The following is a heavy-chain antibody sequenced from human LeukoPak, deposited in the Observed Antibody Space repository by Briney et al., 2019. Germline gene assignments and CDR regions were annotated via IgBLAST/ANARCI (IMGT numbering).Heavy chain of an antibody. J-gene: IGHJ6*04. V-gene: IGHV3-53*01. CDR1: GFTVSSNY. Sequence: GGSLRLSCAASGFTVSSNYMSWVRQAPGKGLEWVSVIYSGGSTYYADSVKGRFTISRDNSKNTLYLQMNSLRAEDTAVYYCARDSYYYGSGSYYNVGYYYYYGVDVWGKGTTVTVSS. CDR2: IYSGGST. D-gene: IGHD3-10*01. CDR3: ARDSYYYGSGSYYNVGYYYYYGVDV.